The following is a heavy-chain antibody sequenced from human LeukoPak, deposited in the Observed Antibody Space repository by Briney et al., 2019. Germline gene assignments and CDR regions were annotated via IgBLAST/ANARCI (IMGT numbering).Heavy chain of an antibody. D-gene: IGHD6-19*01. V-gene: IGHV1-18*01. CDR3: ARDLGFSSGWYVSDY. Sequence: ASVKVSCKASGYTFTTYTFGWLRQAPGQGLEWMEWISAYNGNTDYAQKFQGRVTLTTDTSTSTAYMELRSLRSDDTAMYYCARDLGFSSGWYVSDYWGQGTLVTVSS. J-gene: IGHJ4*02. CDR2: ISAYNGNT. CDR1: GYTFTTYT.